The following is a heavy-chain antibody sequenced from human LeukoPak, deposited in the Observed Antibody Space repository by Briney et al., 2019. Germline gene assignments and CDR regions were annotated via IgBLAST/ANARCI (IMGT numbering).Heavy chain of an antibody. CDR2: TSSSGSTI. CDR1: GFTFSDYY. D-gene: IGHD3-9*01. Sequence: PGGSLRLSCAASGFTFSDYYMSWIRQAPGKGLEWVSYTSSSGSTIYYADSVKGRFTVSRDNAKNSLYLQMNSLRAEDTAVYYCASGLLLARGAFDIWGQGTMVTVSS. CDR3: ASGLLLARGAFDI. J-gene: IGHJ3*02. V-gene: IGHV3-11*01.